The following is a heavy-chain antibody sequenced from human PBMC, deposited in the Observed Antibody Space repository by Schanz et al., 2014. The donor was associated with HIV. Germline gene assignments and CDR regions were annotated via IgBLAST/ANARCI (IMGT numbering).Heavy chain of an antibody. CDR2: INHDGSVK. Sequence: EVQLLESGGGLVQPGGSLRLSCAASGFTFSTYAMNWVRQAPGKGLEWVANINHDGSVKGYLASVKGRVTISRDNAKNSLYLQMNSLRVEDTAVYYCANTEFPYSSSSDYYYGMDVWGQGTTVTVSS. D-gene: IGHD6-6*01. V-gene: IGHV3-7*01. J-gene: IGHJ6*02. CDR3: ANTEFPYSSSSDYYYGMDV. CDR1: GFTFSTYA.